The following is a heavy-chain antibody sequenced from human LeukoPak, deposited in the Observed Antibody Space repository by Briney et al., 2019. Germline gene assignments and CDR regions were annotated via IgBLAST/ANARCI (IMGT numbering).Heavy chain of an antibody. CDR3: ARGAAAAPNWYFDL. CDR2: INPNSGGT. CDR1: GYTFTGYY. V-gene: IGHV1-2*06. J-gene: IGHJ2*01. D-gene: IGHD6-13*01. Sequence: ASVKVSCKASGYTFTGYYMHWVRQAPGQGLEWMGRINPNSGGTNYAQKLQGRVTMTTDTSTSTAYMELRSLRSDDTAVYYCARGAAAAPNWYFDLWGRGTLVTVSS.